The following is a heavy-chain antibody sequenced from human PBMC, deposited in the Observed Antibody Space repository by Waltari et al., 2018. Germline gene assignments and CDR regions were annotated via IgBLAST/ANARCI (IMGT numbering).Heavy chain of an antibody. CDR2: ISTSGSTI. CDR3: ARQFAY. Sequence: EVRLVESGGGLVQPGGSLRLSCATSGFTLSSYGMNWVRQAPGKGLGWVSDISTSGSTIYYADSVWGRFTISRDTANNSLYLQMNNLRAEDTAVYYCARQFAYWGQGALVTVSS. J-gene: IGHJ4*02. CDR1: GFTLSSYG. V-gene: IGHV3-48*03.